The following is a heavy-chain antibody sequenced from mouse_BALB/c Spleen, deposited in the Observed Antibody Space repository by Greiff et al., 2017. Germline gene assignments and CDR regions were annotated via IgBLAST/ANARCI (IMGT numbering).Heavy chain of an antibody. J-gene: IGHJ4*01. D-gene: IGHD1-1*01. CDR3: ARYPYYYGSSYYAMDY. Sequence: DVKLVESGGGLVQPGGSRKLSCAASGFTFSSFGMHWVRQAPEKGLEWVAYISSGSSTIYYADTVKGRFTISRDNPKNTLFLQMTSLRSEDTAMYYCARYPYYYGSSYYAMDYWGQGTSVTVSS. CDR1: GFTFSSFG. V-gene: IGHV5-17*02. CDR2: ISSGSSTI.